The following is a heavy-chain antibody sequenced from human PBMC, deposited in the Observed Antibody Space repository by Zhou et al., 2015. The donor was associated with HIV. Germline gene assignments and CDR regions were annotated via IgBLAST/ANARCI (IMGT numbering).Heavy chain of an antibody. Sequence: QVQLVQSGAEVKKPGSSVKVSCKASGGTFSSYAISWVRQAPGQGLEWVGWNSVYNGNTNYAQKLQGRVTMTTDTSTRTAYVELRSLRSDDTAVYYCARVRYSSGWDRGAMDVWGQGTTVTVSS. CDR1: GGTFSSYA. D-gene: IGHD6-19*01. CDR3: ARVRYSSGWDRGAMDV. CDR2: NSVYNGNT. J-gene: IGHJ6*02. V-gene: IGHV1-18*01.